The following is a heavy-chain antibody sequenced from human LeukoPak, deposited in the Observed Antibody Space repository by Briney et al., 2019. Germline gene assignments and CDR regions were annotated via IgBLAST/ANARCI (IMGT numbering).Heavy chain of an antibody. CDR3: ARQTGYYDSSGYFLDY. CDR1: GGSFSGYY. J-gene: IGHJ4*02. CDR2: INHSGGT. V-gene: IGHV4-34*01. Sequence: SETLSLTCAVYGGSFSGYYWSWIRQPPGKGLEWIGEINHSGGTNYNPSLKSRVTISVDTSKNQFSLKLSSVTAADTAVYYCARQTGYYDSSGYFLDYWGQGTLVTVSS. D-gene: IGHD3-22*01.